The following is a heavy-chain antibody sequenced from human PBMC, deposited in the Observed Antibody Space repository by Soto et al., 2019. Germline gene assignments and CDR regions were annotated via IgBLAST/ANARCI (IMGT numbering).Heavy chain of an antibody. J-gene: IGHJ5*02. CDR3: ARRYCISTSCLAFDP. CDR1: GGSISSSSYY. D-gene: IGHD2-2*01. Sequence: QLQLQESGPGLVKPSETLSLTCTVSGGSISSSSYYWGWIRQPPGKGLEWIGSIYYSGNTYYNPSLKSRVTISVDTSKNQFSLKLSSVTAADTAVYYCARRYCISTSCLAFDPWGQGTLVTVSS. V-gene: IGHV4-39*01. CDR2: IYYSGNT.